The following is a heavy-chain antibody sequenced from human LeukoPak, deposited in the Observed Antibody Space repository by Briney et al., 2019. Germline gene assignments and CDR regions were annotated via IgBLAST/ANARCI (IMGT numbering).Heavy chain of an antibody. Sequence: GGSLRLSCAASGFTFSNPWMYWVRQAPGKGLVWVSRINSDGSIKEYADSVKGRFTISRDNAKNMLFLQMNSLRVEDTAVYYCARGPDHGGSYYHDWGQGTPVTVSS. D-gene: IGHD1-26*01. CDR2: INSDGSIK. J-gene: IGHJ4*02. CDR1: GFTFSNPW. V-gene: IGHV3-74*01. CDR3: ARGPDHGGSYYHD.